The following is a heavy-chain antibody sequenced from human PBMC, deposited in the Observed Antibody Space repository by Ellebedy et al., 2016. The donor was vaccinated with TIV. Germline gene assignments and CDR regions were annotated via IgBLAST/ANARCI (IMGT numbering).Heavy chain of an antibody. CDR1: GGSISSGDYY. V-gene: IGHV4-30-4*01. CDR2: IYYSGST. J-gene: IGHJ4*02. Sequence: SETLSLXCTVSGGSISSGDYYWSWIRQPPGKGLEWIGYIYYSGSTYYNPSLKSRVTISVDTSKNQFSLKLSSVTAADTAVYYCARDGSGSYLFDYWGQGTLVTVSS. D-gene: IGHD1-26*01. CDR3: ARDGSGSYLFDY.